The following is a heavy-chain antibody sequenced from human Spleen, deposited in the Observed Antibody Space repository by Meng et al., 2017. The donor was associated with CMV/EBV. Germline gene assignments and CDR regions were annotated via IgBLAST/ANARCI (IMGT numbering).Heavy chain of an antibody. Sequence: YTFTIYHITWVRQAPGQGFEWVGWVSSYSGRTDYAQKLQDRVTMTTDISTNTAYMELRSLTSDDTAIYYCAREFLSYQDNTAYMTLDYWGQGTLVTVSS. CDR1: YTFTIYH. CDR3: AREFLSYQDNTAYMTLDY. D-gene: IGHD2-15*01. J-gene: IGHJ4*02. V-gene: IGHV1-18*01. CDR2: VSSYSGRT.